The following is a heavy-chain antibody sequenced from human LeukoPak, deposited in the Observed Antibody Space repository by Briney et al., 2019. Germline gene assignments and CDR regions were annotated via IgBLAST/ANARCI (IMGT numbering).Heavy chain of an antibody. V-gene: IGHV4-34*01. D-gene: IGHD6-19*01. Sequence: PSETLSLTCAVYGGSFSGYYWSWIRQPPGKGLEWIREINHSGSTNYNPSLKSRVTISVDTSKNQFSLKLSSVTAADTAVYYCARGANSSGWYKGFDYWGQGTLVTVSS. CDR1: GGSFSGYY. CDR2: INHSGST. J-gene: IGHJ4*02. CDR3: ARGANSSGWYKGFDY.